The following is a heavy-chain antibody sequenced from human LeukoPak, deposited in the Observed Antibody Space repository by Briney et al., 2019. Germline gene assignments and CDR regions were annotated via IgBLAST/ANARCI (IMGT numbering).Heavy chain of an antibody. CDR1: GFTFSSYW. J-gene: IGHJ3*02. CDR3: ARSCSSIAARPLAFDI. CDR2: IKQDGSEK. D-gene: IGHD6-6*01. Sequence: GGSLRLSCAASGFTFSSYWMSWVRQAPGKGLEWVANIKQDGSEKYYVDSVKGRFTISRDNAKNSLYLQMNSLRAEDTTVYYCARSCSSIAARPLAFDIWCQGTMATVTS. V-gene: IGHV3-7*01.